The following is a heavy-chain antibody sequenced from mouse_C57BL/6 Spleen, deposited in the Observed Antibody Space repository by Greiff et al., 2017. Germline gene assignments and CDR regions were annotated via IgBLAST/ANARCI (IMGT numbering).Heavy chain of an antibody. V-gene: IGHV1-19*01. Sequence: EVQLQQSGPVLVKPGASVKMSCKASGYTFTDYYMNWVKQSHGKSLEWIGVINPYNGGTSYNQKFKGKATLTVDKSSSTAYMELNSLTSEDSAVYYCARLGYGYDVDYAMDYWGQGTSVTVSS. J-gene: IGHJ4*01. CDR1: GYTFTDYY. CDR2: INPYNGGT. D-gene: IGHD2-2*01. CDR3: ARLGYGYDVDYAMDY.